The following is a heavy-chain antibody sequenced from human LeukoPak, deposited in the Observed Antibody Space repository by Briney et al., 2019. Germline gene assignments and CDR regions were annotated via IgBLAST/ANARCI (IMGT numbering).Heavy chain of an antibody. V-gene: IGHV1-2*02. CDR2: INPNSDGT. CDR1: GYTFTGYY. D-gene: IGHD6-19*01. Sequence: ASVEVSCKASGYTFTGYYMHWVRQAPGQGLEWMGWINPNSDGTNYAQKFQGRVTMTRDTSISTAYMELSRLRSDDTAVYYCARDQQWDYYYMDVWGKGTTVTVSS. J-gene: IGHJ6*03. CDR3: ARDQQWDYYYMDV.